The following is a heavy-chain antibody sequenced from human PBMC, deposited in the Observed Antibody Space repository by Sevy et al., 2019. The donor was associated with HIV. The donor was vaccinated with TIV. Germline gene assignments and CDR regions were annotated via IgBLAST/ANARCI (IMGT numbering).Heavy chain of an antibody. V-gene: IGHV4-4*07. J-gene: IGHJ4*02. Sequence: SETLSLSCTVSGDSISSYYWSWIRLPAGKGLEWIGRIYTSGRTNDNPSLKSRVTMSVDTSKNQFSLKLRSVTAADTAVYFCTRGEVQLWPSGFDYWGQGTLVTVSS. CDR3: TRGEVQLWPSGFDY. CDR2: IYTSGRT. D-gene: IGHD1-1*01. CDR1: GDSISSYY.